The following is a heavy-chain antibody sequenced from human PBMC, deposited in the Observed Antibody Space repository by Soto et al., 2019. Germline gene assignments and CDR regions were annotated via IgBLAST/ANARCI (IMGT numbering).Heavy chain of an antibody. J-gene: IGHJ4*02. CDR3: AKDKRDGYNYRCFDY. V-gene: IGHV3-23*01. Sequence: GGSLGLSCAASGFTFSSYAMSWVRQAPGKGLEWVSAISGSGGSTYYADSVKGRFTTSRDNSKNTLYLQMNSLRAEDTAVYYCAKDKRDGYNYRCFDYWGQGPLVTVSS. CDR2: ISGSGGST. CDR1: GFTFSSYA. D-gene: IGHD5-12*01.